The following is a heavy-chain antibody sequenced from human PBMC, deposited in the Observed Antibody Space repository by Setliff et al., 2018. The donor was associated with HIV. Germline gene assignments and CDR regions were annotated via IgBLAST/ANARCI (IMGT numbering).Heavy chain of an antibody. CDR1: GYTFTNYA. D-gene: IGHD4-4*01. Sequence: ASVKVSCKASGYTFTNYAITWVRQAPGQRPEWMGWISAYDGDTKYAQKFHNRLSMTADTSTTTAYMDLRGLTSDDTGVYYCARVGLSAVPFPTVYWGQGTLVTVS. V-gene: IGHV1-18*01. CDR2: ISAYDGDT. J-gene: IGHJ4*02. CDR3: ARVGLSAVPFPTVY.